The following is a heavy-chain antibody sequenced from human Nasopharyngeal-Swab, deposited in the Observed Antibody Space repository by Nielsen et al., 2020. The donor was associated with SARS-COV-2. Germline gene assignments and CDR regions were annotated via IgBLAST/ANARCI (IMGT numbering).Heavy chain of an antibody. CDR1: GFTVSSSY. V-gene: IGHV3-53*01. Sequence: GESLKISCAASGFTVSSSYMSWVRQAPGKGLEWISLMFSGGSAYYAGSVEGRSTVSRDESRNTLYLQMNNLRAEDTAVYYCTRRNDCWGQGTLVTVSS. J-gene: IGHJ4*02. CDR3: TRRNDC. CDR2: MFSGGSA.